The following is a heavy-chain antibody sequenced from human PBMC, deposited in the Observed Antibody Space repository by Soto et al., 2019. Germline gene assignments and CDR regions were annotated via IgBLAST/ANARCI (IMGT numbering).Heavy chain of an antibody. V-gene: IGHV4-39*02. CDR3: AREERITIFGVAYNWFDP. Sequence: SETLSLTCTVSGGSIANNNYFWGWVRQPPGKGLEWIGSAAYSGGTYKNPSLKSRVTVSVDTSKNQFSLKLTSVTAADTAVYYCAREERITIFGVAYNWFDPWGQGTLVTVSS. D-gene: IGHD3-3*01. J-gene: IGHJ5*02. CDR1: GGSIANNNYF. CDR2: AAYSGGT.